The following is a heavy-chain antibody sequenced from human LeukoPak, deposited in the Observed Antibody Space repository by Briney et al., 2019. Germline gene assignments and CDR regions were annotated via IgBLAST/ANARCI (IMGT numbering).Heavy chain of an antibody. Sequence: SETLSLTCAVSGGSISSSNWWSWVRQPPGKGLEWIGEIYHSGSTNYNPSLKSRVTISVDTSKNQFSLKLSSVTAADTAVYYCARDADDILTGYFTFDYWGQGTLVTVSS. D-gene: IGHD3-9*01. V-gene: IGHV4-4*02. CDR2: IYHSGST. J-gene: IGHJ4*02. CDR1: GGSISSSNW. CDR3: ARDADDILTGYFTFDY.